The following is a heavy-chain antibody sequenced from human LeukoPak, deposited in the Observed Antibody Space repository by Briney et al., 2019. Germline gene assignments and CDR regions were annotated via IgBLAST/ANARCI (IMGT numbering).Heavy chain of an antibody. J-gene: IGHJ3*02. D-gene: IGHD2-21*01. CDR1: GFTFSNA. CDR2: ISNDGSEK. V-gene: IGHV3-30*04. CDR3: ARDLAYCGGECYSGDAFDI. Sequence: GGSLRLSCAASGFTFSNALHWVRQAPGKGLEGVAVISNDGSEKQYADSVKGRFPISRDNSKNTLYLQMNSLRAEDTDVYYCARDLAYCGGECYSGDAFDIWGQGTMVIVSS.